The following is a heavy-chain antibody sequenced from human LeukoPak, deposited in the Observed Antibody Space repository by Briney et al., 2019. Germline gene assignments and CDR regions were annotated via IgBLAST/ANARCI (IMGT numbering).Heavy chain of an antibody. J-gene: IGHJ4*02. CDR2: ISVSSSHI. D-gene: IGHD4-17*01. CDR1: GFTFSPYS. V-gene: IGHV3-21*01. Sequence: GGSLRLSCAASGFTFSPYSVNWVRQAPGKGLEWISCISVSSSHIYYADSVKGRFTISRDNAKSSASLQMNSLRVDDTAVYYCARAYTNGDYLDYWGQGTLVTVSS. CDR3: ARAYTNGDYLDY.